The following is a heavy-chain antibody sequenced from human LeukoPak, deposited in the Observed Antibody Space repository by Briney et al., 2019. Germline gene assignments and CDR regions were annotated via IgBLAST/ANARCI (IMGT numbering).Heavy chain of an antibody. CDR1: GGSLSNHY. CDR2: IDYRGDT. Sequence: PSETLSLTCIVSGGSLSNHYWSWVRQPPGKGLEWIGNIDYRGDTNYSPSLKRRASLSVDTSKNQISLNLKSGTAADTATYYCARDSSHDRSGYWRDTFDVWGQGTTVTVSS. CDR3: ARDSSHDRSGYWRDTFDV. D-gene: IGHD3-3*01. V-gene: IGHV4-59*11. J-gene: IGHJ3*01.